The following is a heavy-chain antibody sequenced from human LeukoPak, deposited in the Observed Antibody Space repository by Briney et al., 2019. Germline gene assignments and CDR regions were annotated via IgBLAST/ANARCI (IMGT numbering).Heavy chain of an antibody. D-gene: IGHD3-22*01. CDR2: IYPGDSDT. CDR1: GYSFTSYW. Sequence: GESLKISCKGSGYSFTSYWIGWVRQMPGKGLEWMGIIYPGDSDTRYSPYFQGQVTISADKSISTAYPQWSSLKASDTAMYYCARLEYYYDSSGYYYLDYWGQGTLVTVSS. J-gene: IGHJ4*02. V-gene: IGHV5-51*01. CDR3: ARLEYYYDSSGYYYLDY.